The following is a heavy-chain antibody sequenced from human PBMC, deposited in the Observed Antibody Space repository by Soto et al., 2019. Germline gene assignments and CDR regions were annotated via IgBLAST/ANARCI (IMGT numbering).Heavy chain of an antibody. D-gene: IGHD5-12*01. CDR1: GYTFTGYY. J-gene: IGHJ6*02. CDR3: ARDLKATYYGMDV. Sequence: GASVKVSCKASGYTFTGYYMHWVRQAPGQGLEWMGWINPNSGGTNYAQKFQGRVTMTRDTSISTAYMELSRLRSDDTAVYYCARDLKATYYGMDVWGQGTTVTVSS. V-gene: IGHV1-2*02. CDR2: INPNSGGT.